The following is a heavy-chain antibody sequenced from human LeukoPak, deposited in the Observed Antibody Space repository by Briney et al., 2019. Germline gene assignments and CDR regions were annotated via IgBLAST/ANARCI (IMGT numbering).Heavy chain of an antibody. V-gene: IGHV3-30*02. CDR1: GFTFSSYG. D-gene: IGHD1-26*01. CDR2: IRYDGSNK. J-gene: IGHJ1*01. Sequence: PGGSLRLSCAASGFTFSSYGMPWVRQAPGKGLEWVAFIRYDGSNKYYADSVKGRFTISRDNSKNTLYLQMNSLRAEDTAVYYCAKDALVSGSYLEYFQHWGQGTLVTVSS. CDR3: AKDALVSGSYLEYFQH.